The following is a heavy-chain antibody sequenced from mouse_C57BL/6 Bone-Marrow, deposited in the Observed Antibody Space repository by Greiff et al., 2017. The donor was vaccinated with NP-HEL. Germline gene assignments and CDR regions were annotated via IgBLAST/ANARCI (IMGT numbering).Heavy chain of an antibody. V-gene: IGHV1-82*01. D-gene: IGHD2-5*01. CDR3: ARSGYSNPFAD. CDR2: IYPGDGDT. J-gene: IGHJ3*01. CDR1: GYAFSSSW. Sequence: QVQLQQSGPELVKPGASVKISCTASGYAFSSSWMNWVKQRPGKGLAWIGRIYPGDGDTNYYGKFQGKATLTADKSYSTAYMQLGSRTSDYSAVYVCARSGYSNPFADWGKGTLVTVSA.